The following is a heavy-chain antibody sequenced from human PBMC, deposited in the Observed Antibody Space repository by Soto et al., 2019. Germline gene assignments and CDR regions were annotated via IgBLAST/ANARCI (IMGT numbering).Heavy chain of an antibody. CDR2: ISGSGGST. CDR1: GFTFSSYA. Sequence: PGGSLRLSCAASGFTFSSYAMSWVRQAPGKGLEWVSAISGSGGSTYYADSVKGRFTISRDNSKNTLYPQMNSLRAEDTAVYYCAKSWVRGVTHLDYWGQGTLVTVSS. J-gene: IGHJ4*02. CDR3: AKSWVRGVTHLDY. V-gene: IGHV3-23*01. D-gene: IGHD3-10*01.